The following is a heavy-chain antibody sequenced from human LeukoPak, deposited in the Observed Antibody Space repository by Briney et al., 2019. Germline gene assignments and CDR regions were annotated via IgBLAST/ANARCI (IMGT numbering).Heavy chain of an antibody. CDR1: GFTFSNFA. D-gene: IGHD1-26*01. CDR3: AKDRGVGVSNWFDP. V-gene: IGHV3-23*01. Sequence: PGGSLRLSCAASGFTFSNFAMSWVRQAPGKGLQCVSGLSSCGRSTFYTDSVKGRFTISSDNSKDTLYLKMNSMRADDTAVYYCAKDRGVGVSNWFDPWGQGTLV. J-gene: IGHJ5*02. CDR2: LSSCGRST.